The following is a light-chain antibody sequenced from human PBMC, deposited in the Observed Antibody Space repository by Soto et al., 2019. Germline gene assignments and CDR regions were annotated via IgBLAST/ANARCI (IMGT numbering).Light chain of an antibody. CDR3: CSYAGSSALL. CDR2: EGS. J-gene: IGLJ2*01. V-gene: IGLV2-23*01. Sequence: QSVLAQPASVSGSPGQSITISCTGISTDVGSHDLVSWYKHPPGKDPKLIIYEGSKRPSGVSNRFSGSKSGNTASLTSSWLQAEDEADYYCCSYAGSSALLVGGGTKLTVL. CDR1: STDVGSHDL.